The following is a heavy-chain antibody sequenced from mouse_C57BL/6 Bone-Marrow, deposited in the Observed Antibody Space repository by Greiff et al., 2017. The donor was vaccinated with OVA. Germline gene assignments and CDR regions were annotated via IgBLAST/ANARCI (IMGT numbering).Heavy chain of an antibody. V-gene: IGHV1-81*01. CDR3: ARWDPYYGTPFDY. J-gene: IGHJ2*01. CDR1: GYTFSSYG. CDR2: IYPRSGNT. Sequence: QVQLQQPGAELVKPGASVKLSCKASGYTFSSYGISWVKQRTGQGLEWIGEIYPRSGNTYYNEKFKGKATLTADKSSSTAYMGLRSLTSEDSAVYFGARWDPYYGTPFDYWGQGTTLTVSS. D-gene: IGHD1-1*01.